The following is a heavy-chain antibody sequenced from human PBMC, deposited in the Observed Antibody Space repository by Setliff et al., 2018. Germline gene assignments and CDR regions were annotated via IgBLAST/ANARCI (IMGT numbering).Heavy chain of an antibody. CDR2: IYHTGNT. J-gene: IGHJ3*02. V-gene: IGHV4-4*02. Sequence: SETLSLTCAVSGDSISSNNWWSWVRQPPGMRLEWIGEIYHTGNTNYNSSLKSRVTISVDKSKNQFSLKLTSVTAADTAVYYCARTPRGGNSAFDIWGQGTMVTVSS. CDR1: GDSISSNNW. D-gene: IGHD2-21*02. CDR3: ARTPRGGNSAFDI.